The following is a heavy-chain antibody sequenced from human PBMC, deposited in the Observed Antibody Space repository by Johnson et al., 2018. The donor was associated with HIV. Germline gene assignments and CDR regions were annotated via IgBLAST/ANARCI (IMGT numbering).Heavy chain of an antibody. CDR3: AKGDINYSSSSTGSFDI. J-gene: IGHJ3*02. CDR1: SSNY. V-gene: IGHV3-66*01. D-gene: IGHD6-6*01. CDR2: IYSGGST. Sequence: VQLVESGGGVVQPGGSLRLSCVGSSNYKSWVRQAPGKGLEWVSVIYSGGSTYYADSVKGRFTISRDTSKNTLYLQMNSLRAEDTAVYYCAKGDINYSSSSTGSFDIWGQGTMVTVSS.